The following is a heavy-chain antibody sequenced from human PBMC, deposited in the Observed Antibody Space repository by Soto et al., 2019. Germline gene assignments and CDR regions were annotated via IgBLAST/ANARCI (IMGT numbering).Heavy chain of an antibody. V-gene: IGHV1-69*12. CDR3: ASYYDGSGKRYGDYYYGMDV. D-gene: IGHD3-10*01. CDR1: GGTFSSYA. CDR2: IIPIFGTA. Sequence: QVQLVQSGAEVKKPGSSVKVSCKASGGTFSSYAISWVRQAPGQGLEWMGGIIPIFGTANYAQKFQGRVTITADEATSTAYMELSSLRSEDTAVYYCASYYDGSGKRYGDYYYGMDVWGQGSTVTVSS. J-gene: IGHJ6*02.